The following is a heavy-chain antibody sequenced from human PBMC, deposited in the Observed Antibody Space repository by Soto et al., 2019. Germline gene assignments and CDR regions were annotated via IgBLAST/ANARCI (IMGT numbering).Heavy chain of an antibody. V-gene: IGHV3-23*01. D-gene: IGHD3-22*01. CDR2: MSVIDGST. CDR1: GYTFSDKS. J-gene: IGHJ4*02. Sequence: LGGSLTHSCEASGYTFSDKSLWWVRQSPGKGLEWVSAMSVIDGSTYYADYVKGQYTISRDNSKNTLYLQMNSLRAEDTAVYYCAKAKLITMIVVVISAIDYWGQGTLVTVSS. CDR3: AKAKLITMIVVVISAIDY.